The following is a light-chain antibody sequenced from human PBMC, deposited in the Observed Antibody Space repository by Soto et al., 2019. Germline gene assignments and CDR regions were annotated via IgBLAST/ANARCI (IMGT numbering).Light chain of an antibody. V-gene: IGLV2-14*01. CDR1: SSDVGGYNY. Sequence: QSALTQPASVSGSPGQSITISCTGTSSDVGGYNYVSWYQQHPGKAPKLMIYDVSNRPSGDSNRFSGYKSGNTASLTISGLQAEDEADYYCSSYTSSSTVVFGGGTKLTVL. CDR3: SSYTSSSTVV. CDR2: DVS. J-gene: IGLJ2*01.